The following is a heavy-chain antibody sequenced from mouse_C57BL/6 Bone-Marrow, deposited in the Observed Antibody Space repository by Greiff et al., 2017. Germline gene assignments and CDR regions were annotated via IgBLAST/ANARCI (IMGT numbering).Heavy chain of an antibody. Sequence: VPLQQSGAELVRPGASVKLSCTASGFNIKDDYMHWVKQRPEQGLEWIGWIDPENGDTEYASKFQGKATITADTSSNTAYLQLSSLTSEDTAVYYCTPLAGFAYWGQGTLVTVSA. CDR3: TPLAGFAY. CDR1: GFNIKDDY. J-gene: IGHJ3*01. V-gene: IGHV14-4*01. CDR2: IDPENGDT.